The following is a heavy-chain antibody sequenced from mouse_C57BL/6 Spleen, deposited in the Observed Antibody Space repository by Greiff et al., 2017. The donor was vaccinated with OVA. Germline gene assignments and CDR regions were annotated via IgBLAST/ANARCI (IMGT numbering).Heavy chain of an antibody. CDR1: GYTFTDYY. V-gene: IGHV1-76*01. CDR3: ARGGITTVVDGYFDV. J-gene: IGHJ1*03. Sequence: VQLQESGAELVRPGASVKLSCKASGYTFTDYYINWVKQRPGQGLEWIARIYPGSGNTYYNEKFKGKATLTAEKSSSTAYMQLSSLTSEDSAVYFCARGGITTVVDGYFDVWGTGTTVTVSS. CDR2: IYPGSGNT. D-gene: IGHD1-1*01.